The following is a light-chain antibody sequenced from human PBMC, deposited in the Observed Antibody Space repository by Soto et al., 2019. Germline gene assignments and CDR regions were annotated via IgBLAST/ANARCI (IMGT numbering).Light chain of an antibody. V-gene: IGKV1-5*03. CDR2: KAS. Sequence: DIQMTQSPSTLSASVGDRVTITCRASQSISSWLAWYQQKPGTAPKLLIYKASTLQSGVPSRFSGSGSGTEFTLTISSLQPDDSATDYCQQYNDNWTCGQGTKVEIK. CDR3: QQYNDNWT. J-gene: IGKJ1*01. CDR1: QSISSW.